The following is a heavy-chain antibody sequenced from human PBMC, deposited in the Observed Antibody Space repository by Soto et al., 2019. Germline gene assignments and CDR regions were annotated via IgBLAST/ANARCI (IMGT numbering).Heavy chain of an antibody. CDR2: IYYSGST. CDR3: ARGRQQLKSLDY. CDR1: GGSISSGGYY. Sequence: SETLSLTCTVSGGSISSGGYYWSWIRQHPGKGLEWIGYIYYSGSTYYNPSLKSRVTISVDTSKNQFSLKLSSVTAADTAVYYCARGRQQLKSLDYWGQGTLVTVSS. V-gene: IGHV4-31*03. J-gene: IGHJ4*02. D-gene: IGHD6-13*01.